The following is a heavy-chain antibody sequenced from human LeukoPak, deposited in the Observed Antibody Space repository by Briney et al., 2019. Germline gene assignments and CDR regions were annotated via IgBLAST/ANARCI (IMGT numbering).Heavy chain of an antibody. Sequence: GGPLRLSCAASGFTFSSYWMSWVRQAPGKGLEWVANIKEDGSEKYYVDSVRGRFTLSRDNAKNSLYLQMNSLRAEDTAVYYCARRFIAAAFFDHWGQGTLVAVSS. D-gene: IGHD6-13*01. CDR2: IKEDGSEK. J-gene: IGHJ4*02. CDR3: ARRFIAAAFFDH. V-gene: IGHV3-7*01. CDR1: GFTFSSYW.